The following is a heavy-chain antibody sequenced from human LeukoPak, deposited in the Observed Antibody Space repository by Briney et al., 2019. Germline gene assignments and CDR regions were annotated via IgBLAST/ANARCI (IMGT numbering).Heavy chain of an antibody. Sequence: GGSLRLSCAASGFTFSSYWMHWVRQAPGKGLVGVSRINSDGTSTSYADSVKGRFTISRDNSKNTLYLQMNSLRAEDTAVYYCARDSGSIPLDYWGQGTLVTVSS. J-gene: IGHJ4*02. D-gene: IGHD2-21*01. V-gene: IGHV3-74*01. CDR3: ARDSGSIPLDY. CDR2: INSDGTST. CDR1: GFTFSSYW.